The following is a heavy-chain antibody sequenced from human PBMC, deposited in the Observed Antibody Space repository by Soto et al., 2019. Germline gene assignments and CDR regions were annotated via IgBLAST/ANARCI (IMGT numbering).Heavy chain of an antibody. CDR3: AKAPNLVTHWFDP. CDR2: INWNSGSI. D-gene: IGHD3-9*01. CDR1: GITFEEFA. V-gene: IGHV3-9*01. Sequence: EVQLVESGGGLVQPGGSLRLSCAATGITFEEFAIHWVRQAPGKGLEWVSGINWNSGSIGYADSVKGRFTISRDYAKNSLSLHLNSLRAEDTALYYCAKAPNLVTHWFDPWGQGTLVTVSS. J-gene: IGHJ5*02.